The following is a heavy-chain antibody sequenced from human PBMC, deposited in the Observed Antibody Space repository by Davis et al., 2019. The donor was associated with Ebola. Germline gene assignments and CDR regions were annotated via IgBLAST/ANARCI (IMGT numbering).Heavy chain of an antibody. CDR3: ARYSSSWHRDFFDY. J-gene: IGHJ4*02. V-gene: IGHV3-21*01. D-gene: IGHD6-13*01. CDR1: GFTFSSYS. Sequence: GESLKISCAASGFTFSSYSMNWVRQAPGKGLEWVSSISSSSSYIYYADSVKGRFTISRDNAKNSLYLQMNSLRAEDTAVYYCARYSSSWHRDFFDYWGQGTLVTVSS. CDR2: ISSSSSYI.